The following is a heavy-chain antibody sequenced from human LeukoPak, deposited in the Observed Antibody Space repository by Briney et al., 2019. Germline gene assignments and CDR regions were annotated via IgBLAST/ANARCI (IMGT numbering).Heavy chain of an antibody. V-gene: IGHV4-59*01. CDR3: AKTRDYFDF. CDR2: IYYSGST. Sequence: SETLSLTCTVSGGSISTYYWSWIRQPPGKGLEWIGYIYYSGSTNYNPSLKSRVTISVDTSKNQFSLKLSSVTAADTAVYYCAKTRDYFDFWGQGTWSPSPQ. CDR1: GGSISTYY. J-gene: IGHJ4*02.